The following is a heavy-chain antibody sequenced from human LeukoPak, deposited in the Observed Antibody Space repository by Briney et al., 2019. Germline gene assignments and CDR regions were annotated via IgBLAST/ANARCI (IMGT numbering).Heavy chain of an antibody. V-gene: IGHV3-11*01. CDR2: ISSSGSTI. J-gene: IGHJ4*02. CDR3: ARDPRGLWFGELYLYFDY. D-gene: IGHD3-10*01. CDR1: GFTFSDYC. Sequence: PGGSLRLSCAASGFTFSDYCMSWIRQAPGKGLEWVSYISSSGSTIYYADSVKGRFTISRDNAKNSLYLQMNSLRAEDTAVYYCARDPRGLWFGELYLYFDYWGQGTLVTVSS.